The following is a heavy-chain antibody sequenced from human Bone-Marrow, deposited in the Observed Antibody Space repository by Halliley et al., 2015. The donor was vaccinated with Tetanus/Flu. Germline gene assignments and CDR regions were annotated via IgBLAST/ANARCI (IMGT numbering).Heavy chain of an antibody. Sequence: AASGFTFRNYGMHWVRQAPGKGLEWVAVIWYDGTNEHYVDSVKGRFTISRENSKNTLYLQMTSLRVDDTAVYYCARSGSSGYYHGMDVWGQGTTVTVSS. D-gene: IGHD6-19*01. CDR2: IWYDGTNE. J-gene: IGHJ6*02. CDR1: GFTFRNYG. CDR3: ARSGSSGYYHGMDV. V-gene: IGHV3-33*01.